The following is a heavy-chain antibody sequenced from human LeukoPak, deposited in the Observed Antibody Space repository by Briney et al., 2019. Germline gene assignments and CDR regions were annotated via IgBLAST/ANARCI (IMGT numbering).Heavy chain of an antibody. Sequence: SVKPSCKASGYTFTSYDMHWVRQAPGQGLEWMGIINPSGGITSYAQKFHRRVTITTDTSTSTVYSELSSLRSEDTAVYYCARDTYHGESGLKVLNPHYGMDVWGQGTTVTVS. CDR1: GYTFTSYD. D-gene: IGHD1-14*01. J-gene: IGHJ6*02. CDR3: ARDTYHGESGLKVLNPHYGMDV. V-gene: IGHV1-46*01. CDR2: INPSGGIT.